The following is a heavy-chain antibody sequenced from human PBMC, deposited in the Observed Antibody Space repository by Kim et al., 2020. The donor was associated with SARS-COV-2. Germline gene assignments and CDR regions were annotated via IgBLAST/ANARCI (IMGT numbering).Heavy chain of an antibody. V-gene: IGHV4-34*01. J-gene: IGHJ1*01. CDR3: AAGVPGH. CDR1: GGSFSDFQ. D-gene: IGHD3-10*01. Sequence: SETLSLTCAVYGGSFSDFQWSWVRQTPGKGLEWIGQINHSGSTNYNPSLKSRVSMSVDTSKNQFSLKLSSVTAADTAVYYCAAGVPGHWGQGTLVTVSS. CDR2: INHSGST.